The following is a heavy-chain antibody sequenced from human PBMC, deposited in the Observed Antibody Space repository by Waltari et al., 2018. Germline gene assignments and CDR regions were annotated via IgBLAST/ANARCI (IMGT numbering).Heavy chain of an antibody. V-gene: IGHV4-34*01. J-gene: IGHJ6*03. CDR1: GGSFSGYY. Sequence: QVQLQQWGAGLLKPSETLSLTCAVYGGSFSGYYWSWSRQPPGKGLEWFGEFNYSRRTTYNPSLKSRVTTSVDTSKNQFSLQLSSVTAADTAVYYCARRSVPAAPPDYYYMDVWGKGTTVTISS. CDR3: ARRSVPAAPPDYYYMDV. D-gene: IGHD2-2*01. CDR2: FNYSRRT.